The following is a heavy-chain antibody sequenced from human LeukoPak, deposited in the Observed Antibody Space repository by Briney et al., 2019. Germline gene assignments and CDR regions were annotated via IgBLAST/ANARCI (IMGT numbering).Heavy chain of an antibody. Sequence: GSLRLSCTASGFTFRSYALSWVRQAPGKGLEWVSATTGSGDKLFYADSVKGRFTISRDNSKNTLYLQMNSLRAEDTAVYYCAKGGGYLDYWGQGTLVTVSS. CDR3: AKGGGYLDY. J-gene: IGHJ4*02. V-gene: IGHV3-23*01. CDR1: GFTFRSYA. D-gene: IGHD6-25*01. CDR2: TTGSGDKL.